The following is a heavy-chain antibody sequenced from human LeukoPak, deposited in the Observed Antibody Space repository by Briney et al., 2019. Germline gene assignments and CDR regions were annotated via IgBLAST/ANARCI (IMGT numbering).Heavy chain of an antibody. D-gene: IGHD2-15*01. CDR1: GFTFSNYW. CDR2: IKTDGSEK. Sequence: GGSLRLSCEGSGFTFSNYWMGWVRQAPGKGLQWVANIKTDGSEKYYVDSVKGRFTISRDNAKNSLYLQMNSLRAEDTAVYYCAKVGRPVVVAATNLNYWGQGTLVTVSS. J-gene: IGHJ4*02. V-gene: IGHV3-7*01. CDR3: AKVGRPVVVAATNLNY.